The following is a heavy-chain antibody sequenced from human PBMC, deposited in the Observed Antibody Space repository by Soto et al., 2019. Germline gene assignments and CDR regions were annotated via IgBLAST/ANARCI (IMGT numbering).Heavy chain of an antibody. CDR1: GYTFTSYG. J-gene: IGHJ4*02. D-gene: IGHD2-2*01. CDR3: ARDLKTIHDIVVGPAAALLFDY. V-gene: IGHV1-18*04. CDR2: ISAYNGNT. Sequence: QVQLVQSGAEVKKPGASVKVSCKASGYTFTSYGISWVRQAPGQGLEWMGWISAYNGNTNYAQKLQGRVTMTTDTSTSTAYMELRSLRSYDTAVYYCARDLKTIHDIVVGPAAALLFDYWGQGTLVTVSS.